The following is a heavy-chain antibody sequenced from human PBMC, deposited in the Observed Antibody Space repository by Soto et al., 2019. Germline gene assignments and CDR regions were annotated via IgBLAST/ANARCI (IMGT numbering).Heavy chain of an antibody. CDR2: ISSSSSTI. J-gene: IGHJ4*02. V-gene: IGHV3-48*01. D-gene: IGHD3-9*01. CDR3: ARDYDILTGYCDY. CDR1: GFTFSSYS. Sequence: GGSLRLSCAASGFTFSSYSMNWVRQAPGKGLEWVSYISSSSSTIYYADSVKGRFTISRDNAKNSLYLQMNSLRAEDTAVYYCARDYDILTGYCDYWGQGTLVTVSS.